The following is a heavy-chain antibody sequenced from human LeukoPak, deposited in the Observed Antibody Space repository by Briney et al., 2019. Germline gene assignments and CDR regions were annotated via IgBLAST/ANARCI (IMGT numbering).Heavy chain of an antibody. Sequence: GGYLRRSCAASGFTVSSNYMSWVRQAPGKGLEWVSVIYSGGSTYYADSVKRRFTISRDNSKNTLYLQMNSLRAEDTAVYYCARDFIHRRGHYYYMDVWGKGTTVTVSS. V-gene: IGHV3-53*01. CDR1: GFTVSSNY. J-gene: IGHJ6*03. CDR3: ARDFIHRRGHYYYMDV. CDR2: IYSGGST.